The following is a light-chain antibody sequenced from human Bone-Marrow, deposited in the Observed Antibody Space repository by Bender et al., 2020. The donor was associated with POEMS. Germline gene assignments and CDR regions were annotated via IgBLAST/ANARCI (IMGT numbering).Light chain of an antibody. J-gene: IGLJ3*02. V-gene: IGLV2-23*02. Sequence: QSALTQPASVSGSPGQSITISCTGTSSDVGSYNAVSWYQQHPGKAPKLVIYEVNKRPSGVSDRFSGSKSGHTASLTISGLQSEDEADFYCCSYAGYRHWLFGGGTKLTVL. CDR2: EVN. CDR3: CSYAGYRHWL. CDR1: SSDVGSYNA.